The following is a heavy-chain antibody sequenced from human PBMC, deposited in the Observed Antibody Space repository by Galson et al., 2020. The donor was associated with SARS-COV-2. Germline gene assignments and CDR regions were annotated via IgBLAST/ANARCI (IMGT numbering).Heavy chain of an antibody. V-gene: IGHV3-33*01. D-gene: IGHD6-13*01. Sequence: GGSLRLSCAASGFTFSSYGMHWVRQAPGKGLEWVAVIWYDGSNKYYADSVKGRFTISRDNSKNTLYLQMNSLRAEDTAVYYCVRDAPLYSSSPDYYFDYWGQGTLVTVSS. J-gene: IGHJ4*02. CDR3: VRDAPLYSSSPDYYFDY. CDR2: IWYDGSNK. CDR1: GFTFSSYG.